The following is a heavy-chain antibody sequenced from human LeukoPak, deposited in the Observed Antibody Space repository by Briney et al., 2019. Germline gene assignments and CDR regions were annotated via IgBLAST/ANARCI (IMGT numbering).Heavy chain of an antibody. CDR3: ARRAAAGKHFDY. Sequence: SETLSLTCTVSGGSISSYYWSWIRQPPGKGLEWIGYIYYSGSTNYNPSLKSRVTISVDTSKNQFTLKLSSVTAADTAVYYCARRAAAGKHFDYWGQGTLVTVSS. CDR2: IYYSGST. V-gene: IGHV4-59*08. J-gene: IGHJ4*02. CDR1: GGSISSYY. D-gene: IGHD6-13*01.